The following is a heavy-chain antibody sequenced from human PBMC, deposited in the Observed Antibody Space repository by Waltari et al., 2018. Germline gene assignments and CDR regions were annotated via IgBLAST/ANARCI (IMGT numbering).Heavy chain of an antibody. Sequence: QVDLVESGGGVVQPGRSLRLPCAASGVTFPNYDMHWVRQARGKGLEWVAAISFDSNNKYYTDSVKGRFTISRDNSKNMLYLEMNSLGTEDTALYYCASVADTGYKTNWGQGTLVTVSS. CDR3: ASVADTGYKTN. D-gene: IGHD5-12*01. CDR1: GVTFPNYD. V-gene: IGHV3-30-3*01. J-gene: IGHJ4*02. CDR2: ISFDSNNK.